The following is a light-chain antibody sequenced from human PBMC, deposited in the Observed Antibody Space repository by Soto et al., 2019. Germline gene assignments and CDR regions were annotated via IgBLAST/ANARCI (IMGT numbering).Light chain of an antibody. J-gene: IGLJ2*01. CDR2: EVS. Sequence: QSALTQPASVSGSPGQSITISCTGTSSDVGSYNLVSWYQQHPGKAPKLMISEVSNRPSGVSSRFSGSKSGNTASLTISGLQAEDEADYYCSSYTSSSTLVFGGGTKLTVL. CDR3: SSYTSSSTLV. CDR1: SSDVGSYNL. V-gene: IGLV2-14*02.